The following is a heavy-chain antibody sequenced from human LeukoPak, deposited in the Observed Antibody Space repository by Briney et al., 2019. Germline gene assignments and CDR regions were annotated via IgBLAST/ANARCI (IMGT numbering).Heavy chain of an antibody. CDR1: GHYFNSYW. CDR3: ARLGGSSLADY. V-gene: IGHV5-51*01. CDR2: IFSADSDT. D-gene: IGHD1-26*01. J-gene: IGHJ4*02. Sequence: GESLKISCKGSGHYFNSYWIGWVRQMPGKGLEWMGNIFSADSDTRYSPSFQGQVTISVDKSISTAYLQWSSLKASDTAIYYCARLGGSSLADYWGQGTLVTVSS.